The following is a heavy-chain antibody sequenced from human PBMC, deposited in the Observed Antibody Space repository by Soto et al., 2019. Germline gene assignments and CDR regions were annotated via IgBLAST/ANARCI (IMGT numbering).Heavy chain of an antibody. J-gene: IGHJ4*02. CDR3: ARDTSHYFDH. CDR1: GYTFITYG. CDR2: ITPYNGKT. Sequence: QVHLVQSGAEVKKPGASVKVSCEASGYTFITYGISWVRQAPGQGLEWKGWITPYNGKTNYAQKVQDRVTMTTDTSTGTAYLELRSLRSDDSAVYYCARDTSHYFDHWGQGTLVTVSS. V-gene: IGHV1-18*01. D-gene: IGHD2-2*01.